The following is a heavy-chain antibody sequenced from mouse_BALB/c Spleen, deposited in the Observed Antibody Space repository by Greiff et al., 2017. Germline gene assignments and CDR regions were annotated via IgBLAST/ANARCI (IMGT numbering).Heavy chain of an antibody. D-gene: IGHD1-1*01. Sequence: DVKLVESGGGLVQPGGSLKLSCAASGFTFSSYGMSWVRQTPDKRLELVATINSNGGSTYYPDSVKGRFTISRDNAKNTLYLQMSSLKSEDTAMYYCARELLMDYWGQGTSVTVSS. J-gene: IGHJ4*01. CDR1: GFTFSSYG. CDR3: ARELLMDY. CDR2: INSNGGST. V-gene: IGHV5-6-3*01.